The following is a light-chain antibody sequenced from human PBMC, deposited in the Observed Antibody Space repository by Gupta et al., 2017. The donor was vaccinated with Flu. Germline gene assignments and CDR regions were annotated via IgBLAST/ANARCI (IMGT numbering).Light chain of an antibody. CDR1: SNDVGGYNF. V-gene: IGLV2-8*01. J-gene: IGLJ1*01. CDR3: SSYAGSNVYV. CDR2: DVN. Sequence: QSALTQPPSASGSPGQSVTISCTGTSNDVGGYNFVSWYQHHPGKAPKFLIFDVNKRPSGVPDRFSGPKSGNTASLTVSGLQAEDEADYYCSSYAGSNVYVFGNGTRVTV.